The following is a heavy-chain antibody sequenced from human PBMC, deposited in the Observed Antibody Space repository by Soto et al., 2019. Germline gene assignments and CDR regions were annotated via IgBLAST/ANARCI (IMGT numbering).Heavy chain of an antibody. J-gene: IGHJ4*02. Sequence: SVKVSCKASGYTFTGYAIHWVRQAPGQGLEWMGGIIPIFGTANYAQKFQGRVTITADESTSTAYMELSSLRSEDTAVYYCARESRYCSGGSCYFLPGIDYWGQGTLVTVSS. CDR2: IIPIFGTA. CDR1: GYTFTGYA. D-gene: IGHD2-15*01. CDR3: ARESRYCSGGSCYFLPGIDY. V-gene: IGHV1-69*13.